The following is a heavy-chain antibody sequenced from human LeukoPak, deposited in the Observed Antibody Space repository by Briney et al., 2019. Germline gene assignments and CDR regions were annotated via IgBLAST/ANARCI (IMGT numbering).Heavy chain of an antibody. J-gene: IGHJ4*02. Sequence: GGSLRLSCAASGLTFSTYAMHWVRQAPGKGLECVSSISSKSNYIYYSDSVKGRFTISRDNAKNSLYLQMNSLRVADTAVYYCARARVYGYSSGGLIDYWGQGTLVTVSS. D-gene: IGHD5-18*01. CDR2: ISSKSNYI. CDR3: ARARVYGYSSGGLIDY. CDR1: GLTFSTYA. V-gene: IGHV3-21*06.